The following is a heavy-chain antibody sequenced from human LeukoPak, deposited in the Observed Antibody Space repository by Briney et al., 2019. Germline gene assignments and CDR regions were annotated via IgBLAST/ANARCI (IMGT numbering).Heavy chain of an antibody. D-gene: IGHD6-19*01. CDR2: ISGSGGTT. CDR3: ATGTGGSGWL. CDR1: GFTFSNYW. J-gene: IGHJ4*02. V-gene: IGHV3-23*01. Sequence: QPGGSLRLSCAASGFTFSNYWMHWVRQAPGKGLEWVSAISGSGGTTYYADSVRGRFTISRDNSKNILYLQVNSLRADDTAVYFCATGTGGSGWLWGQGTLATVSS.